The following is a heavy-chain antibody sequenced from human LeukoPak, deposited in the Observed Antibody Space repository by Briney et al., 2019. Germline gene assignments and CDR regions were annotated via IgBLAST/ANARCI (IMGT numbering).Heavy chain of an antibody. CDR2: ISYDGSNK. J-gene: IGHJ3*02. Sequence: GRSLRLSCAASGFTFSIYAMHWVRQAPGKGLEWVAVISYDGSNKYYADSVKGRFTISRDNSKNKLYLQMNSLRAEDTAVYYCARGASSGYYAFDIWGQGTMVTVSS. CDR3: ARGASSGYYAFDI. D-gene: IGHD3-22*01. V-gene: IGHV3-30*01. CDR1: GFTFSIYA.